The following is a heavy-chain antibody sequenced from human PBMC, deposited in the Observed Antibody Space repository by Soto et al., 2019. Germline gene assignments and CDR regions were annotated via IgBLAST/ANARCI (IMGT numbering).Heavy chain of an antibody. CDR2: INPSGGST. CDR1: GYTFTSYY. V-gene: IGHV1-46*01. D-gene: IGHD4-17*01. J-gene: IGHJ4*02. Sequence: QVQLVQSGAEVKKPGASVKVSCKASGYTFTSYYMHWVRQAPGQGLEWMGIINPSGGSTSYAQKFHGRVTMTRDTSTSTVYMELSSLRSEDTAVYYCARDTGDYGDFDYWGQGTLVTVSS. CDR3: ARDTGDYGDFDY.